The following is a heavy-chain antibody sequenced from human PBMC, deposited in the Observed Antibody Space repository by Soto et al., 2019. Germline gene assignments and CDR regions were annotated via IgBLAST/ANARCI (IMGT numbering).Heavy chain of an antibody. V-gene: IGHV4-59*01. CDR1: GGSISSYY. D-gene: IGHD4-17*01. J-gene: IGHJ4*02. Sequence: SETLSLTCTVSGGSISSYYWSWIRQPPGKGLEWIGYIYYSGSTNYNPSLKSRVTISVDTSKNQFSLKLSSVTAADTAVYYCARAEDYGEPFDYWGQGTLVTVSS. CDR2: IYYSGST. CDR3: ARAEDYGEPFDY.